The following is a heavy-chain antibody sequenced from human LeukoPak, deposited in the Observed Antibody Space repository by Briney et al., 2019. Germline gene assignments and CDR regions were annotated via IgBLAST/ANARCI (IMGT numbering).Heavy chain of an antibody. J-gene: IGHJ2*01. CDR1: GGSISGSY. V-gene: IGHV4-59*01. CDR2: IYYNVNA. D-gene: IGHD6-13*01. CDR3: ARRHRSPNGYFDL. Sequence: SETLSLTRTVSGGSISGSYRSWIRQPPRKGLEWIGCIYYNVNATYNPSLTSRVTTLLDTSNNQFSLQLSAVSAADAPVCYCARRHRSPNGYFDLWGRGTLVSVFS.